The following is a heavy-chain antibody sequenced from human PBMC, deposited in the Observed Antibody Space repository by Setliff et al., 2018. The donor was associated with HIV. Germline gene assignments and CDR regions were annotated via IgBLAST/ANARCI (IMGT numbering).Heavy chain of an antibody. Sequence: ASVKVSCKASGYTFSNYGISWLRQAPGQGLEWMGWINPNSGGTNYAQKFQGRVTMTRDTSISTAYMELSRLRSDDTAVYYCARSYCSGGSCYGYDAFDIWGQGTMVTVSS. J-gene: IGHJ3*02. V-gene: IGHV1-2*02. D-gene: IGHD2-15*01. CDR2: INPNSGGT. CDR1: GYTFSNYG. CDR3: ARSYCSGGSCYGYDAFDI.